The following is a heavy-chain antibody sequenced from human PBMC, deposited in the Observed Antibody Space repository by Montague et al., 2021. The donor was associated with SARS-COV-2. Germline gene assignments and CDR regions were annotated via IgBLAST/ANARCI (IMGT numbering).Heavy chain of an antibody. J-gene: IGHJ6*02. CDR1: GGSISSSSYY. CDR2: IYYSGST. D-gene: IGHD2-2*01. V-gene: IGHV4-39*01. Sequence: SETLPLTCTVSGGSISSSSYYWGWIRQPPGKGLEWIGSIYYSGSTYYNPSLKSRVTISVDTSKNQFSLKLSSVTAADTAVYYCASALGYCSSTSCYSVYGMDVWGQGTTVTVSS. CDR3: ASALGYCSSTSCYSVYGMDV.